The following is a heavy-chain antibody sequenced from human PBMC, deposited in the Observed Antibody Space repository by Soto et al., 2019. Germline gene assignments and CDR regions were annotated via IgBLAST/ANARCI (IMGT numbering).Heavy chain of an antibody. D-gene: IGHD2-2*01. CDR3: ARDQCNITNCPIQRGAFDC. V-gene: IGHV3-11*01. J-gene: IGHJ4*02. Sequence: PGGSLRLSCAASGFTFSDYYMIWIRQAPGKGLEWVSYISNRFYAESVKGRFTISRDNSENTLYLQLNSLRAEDTAVYYCARDQCNITNCPIQRGAFDCWGQGALVTVSS. CDR2: ISNR. CDR1: GFTFSDYY.